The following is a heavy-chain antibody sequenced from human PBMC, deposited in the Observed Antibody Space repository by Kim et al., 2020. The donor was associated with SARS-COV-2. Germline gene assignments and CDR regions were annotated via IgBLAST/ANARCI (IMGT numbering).Heavy chain of an antibody. CDR1: GFTFSSYA. J-gene: IGHJ6*02. Sequence: GGSLRLSCAASGFTFSSYAMSWVRQAPGKGLEWDSAISGSGGSTYYADSVTGRFTISRDNSKNTLYLQMNSLRAEDTAVYYCAKDRCCSSSCRYVGSDYCNCMDVWGQGTTVTVSS. CDR3: AKDRCCSSSCRYVGSDYCNCMDV. CDR2: ISGSGGST. V-gene: IGHV3-23*01. D-gene: IGHD2-2*01.